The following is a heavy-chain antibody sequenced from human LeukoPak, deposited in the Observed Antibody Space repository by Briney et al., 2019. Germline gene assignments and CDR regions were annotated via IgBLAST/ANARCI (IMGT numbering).Heavy chain of an antibody. Sequence: GGSLRLSCAASGFTFSSYWMSWVRQAPGKGLEWVANIKQDGSEKYYVDSVKGRFTISRDNAKNSLYLQMNSLRAEDTAVYYCARDGGGYEEEDVDYWGQGTLVTVSS. CDR1: GFTFSSYW. CDR3: ARDGGGYEEEDVDY. V-gene: IGHV3-7*01. J-gene: IGHJ4*02. CDR2: IKQDGSEK. D-gene: IGHD5-12*01.